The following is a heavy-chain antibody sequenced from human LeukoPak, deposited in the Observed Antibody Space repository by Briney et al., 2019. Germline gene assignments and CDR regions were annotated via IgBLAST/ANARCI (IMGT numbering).Heavy chain of an antibody. V-gene: IGHV4-59*01. CDR2: IYYSGST. D-gene: IGHD6-19*01. CDR1: GGSISSYY. CDR3: ARAYSSGWYID. Sequence: SETLSLTCTVSGGSISSYYWSWIRQPPGKGLEWIGYIYYSGSTNYNPSLKSRVTISVDTSKNQFSLKLSSVTAADTAVYYCARAYSSGWYIDWGQGTLVTVSS. J-gene: IGHJ4*02.